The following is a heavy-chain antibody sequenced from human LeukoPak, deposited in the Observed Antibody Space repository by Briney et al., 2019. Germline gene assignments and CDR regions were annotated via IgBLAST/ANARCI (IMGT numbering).Heavy chain of an antibody. V-gene: IGHV5-51*01. CDR3: ARWSDSSGINFDY. D-gene: IGHD3-22*01. CDR1: GSSFTSYW. CDR2: IYPGDSDT. J-gene: IGHJ4*02. Sequence: GESLKISCKGSGSSFTSYWIGWVRQMPGKGLEWMGIIYPGDSDTRYSPSFQGQVTISADKSISTAYLQWSSLKASDTAMYYCARWSDSSGINFDYWGQGTLVTVSS.